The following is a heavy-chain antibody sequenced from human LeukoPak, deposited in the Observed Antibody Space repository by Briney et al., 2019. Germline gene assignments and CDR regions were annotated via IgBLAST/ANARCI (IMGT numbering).Heavy chain of an antibody. V-gene: IGHV4-34*01. CDR1: GGSFSGYY. D-gene: IGHD4-11*01. Sequence: SETLSLTCAVYGGSFSGYYWSWIRQPPGKGLEWIGEINHSGSTNYNPSLKSRVTISLDTSKNQFSLELRSVTAADTAVYYCARDPTTVVSVPYYFDDWGQGTLVTVSS. CDR2: INHSGST. CDR3: ARDPTTVVSVPYYFDD. J-gene: IGHJ4*02.